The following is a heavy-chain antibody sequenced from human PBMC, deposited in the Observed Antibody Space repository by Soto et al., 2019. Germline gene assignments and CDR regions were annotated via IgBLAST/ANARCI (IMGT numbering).Heavy chain of an antibody. CDR3: ARSAGYCSGGSCCYVFWSFDL. Sequence: QVQLVQSGAEVKKPGASVKVSCKASGYTFTSYYMHWVRQAPGQGLEWMGIINPSGGSTSYAQKCEGRVTMTRDTSTSTVYMELSSLRFEDKAVYYCARSAGYCSGGSCCYVFWSFDLWGRGTLVTVSS. V-gene: IGHV1-46*03. CDR2: INPSGGST. J-gene: IGHJ2*01. CDR1: GYTFTSYY. D-gene: IGHD2-15*01.